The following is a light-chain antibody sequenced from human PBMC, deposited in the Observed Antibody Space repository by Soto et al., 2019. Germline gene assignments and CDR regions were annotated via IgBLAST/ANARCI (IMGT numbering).Light chain of an antibody. CDR1: SIDVGGYNY. CDR3: CSYAGGNYV. Sequence: QSALTQPRSVSGSPGQSVTISCTGTSIDVGGYNYVSWYQQHPGKAPKLMIYDVSKRPSGVPDRFSGSKSGNTASLTISGLQAEDEADYYCCSYAGGNYVFGTGTKVTVL. J-gene: IGLJ1*01. V-gene: IGLV2-11*01. CDR2: DVS.